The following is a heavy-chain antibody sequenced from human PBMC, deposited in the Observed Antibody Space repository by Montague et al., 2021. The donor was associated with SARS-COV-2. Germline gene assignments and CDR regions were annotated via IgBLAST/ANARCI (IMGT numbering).Heavy chain of an antibody. CDR3: AHREEDNNGYSWFDP. J-gene: IGHJ5*02. D-gene: IGHD5-12*01. V-gene: IGHV2-5*01. Sequence: PALVKPTKTFTLICSFSGFSLDTRGAGVAWTRPPPGKALEWLGTIYWNDGKHYNSSLKSRLSMSKDTSKNQVVLILTDVDPADTATYFCAHREEDNNGYSWFDPWGQGTRVTVSS. CDR2: IYWNDGK. CDR1: GFSLDTRGAG.